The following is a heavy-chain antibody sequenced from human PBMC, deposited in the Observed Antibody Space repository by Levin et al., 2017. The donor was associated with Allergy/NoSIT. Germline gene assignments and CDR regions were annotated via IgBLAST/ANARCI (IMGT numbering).Heavy chain of an antibody. V-gene: IGHV3-15*01. CDR1: GFTFNDAW. Sequence: PGGSLRLSCTASGFTFNDAWMSWVRQAPGKGLEWLGRIKNKGDGGTTDFAAPVKGRFTISRDDSKRKLYLQMNSLKTEDTAGYYCTTDPRHWGQGTLVTVSS. CDR2: IKNKGDGGTT. CDR3: TTDPRH. J-gene: IGHJ4*02.